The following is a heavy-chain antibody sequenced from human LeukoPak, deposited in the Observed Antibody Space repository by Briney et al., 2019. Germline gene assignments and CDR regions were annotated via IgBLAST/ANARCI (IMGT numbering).Heavy chain of an antibody. Sequence: GGSLRLSCAASGFTFSSYSMNWVRQAPGKGLEWVSYIRSSSSTIYYADSVKGRFTISRDNAKNSLYLQMNSLRAEDTAVYYCARDPGERYYDSSAGSFDIWGQGTMVTVSS. D-gene: IGHD3-22*01. CDR2: IRSSSSTI. J-gene: IGHJ3*02. CDR3: ARDPGERYYDSSAGSFDI. V-gene: IGHV3-48*01. CDR1: GFTFSSYS.